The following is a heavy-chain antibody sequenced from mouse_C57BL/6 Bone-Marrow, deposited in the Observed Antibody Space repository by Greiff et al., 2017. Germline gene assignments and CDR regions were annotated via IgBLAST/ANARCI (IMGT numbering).Heavy chain of an antibody. CDR2: ISSGSSTI. V-gene: IGHV5-17*01. J-gene: IGHJ3*01. CDR3: ARDYYGSSPPFAY. Sequence: EVMLVESGGGLVKPGGSLQLSCAASGFTFSDYGMHWVRQAPEKGLEWVAYISSGSSTIYYADTVKGRFTISRDNAKNTLFLQMTSLRSEDTAMYYCARDYYGSSPPFAYWGQGTLVTVSA. CDR1: GFTFSDYG. D-gene: IGHD1-1*01.